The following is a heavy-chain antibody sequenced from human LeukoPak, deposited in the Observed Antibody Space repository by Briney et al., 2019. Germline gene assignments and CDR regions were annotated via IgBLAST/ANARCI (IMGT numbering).Heavy chain of an antibody. J-gene: IGHJ4*02. V-gene: IGHV3-23*01. D-gene: IGHD5/OR15-5a*01. Sequence: GGSPRLSCAASGFSFSNFAMNWVRQAPGKGLEWVSGFSGAGGSTFYADSVKGRFTTSRDNSKNTLFLQMTSLRAEDTAVYYCAKGIRSSLSKLNSFEFWGQGTLVTVSS. CDR1: GFSFSNFA. CDR3: AKGIRSSLSKLNSFEF. CDR2: FSGAGGST.